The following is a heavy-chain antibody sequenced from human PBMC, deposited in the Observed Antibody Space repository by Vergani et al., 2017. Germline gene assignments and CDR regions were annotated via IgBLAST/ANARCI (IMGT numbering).Heavy chain of an antibody. D-gene: IGHD2-21*01. CDR3: VRVLHTSYILGAFDI. V-gene: IGHV4-4*07. Sequence: VHLLESGGGLVQSGGSLRLSCAASGFTFSNSAVSWIRQPAGEGLEWIGLIDVKGKSNFSPSLESRVTMSADASRGRFSLNLRSVTTSDTAVYYCVRVLHTSYILGAFDIWGQGIKVTVSS. CDR2: IDVKGKS. CDR1: GFTFSNSA. J-gene: IGHJ3*02.